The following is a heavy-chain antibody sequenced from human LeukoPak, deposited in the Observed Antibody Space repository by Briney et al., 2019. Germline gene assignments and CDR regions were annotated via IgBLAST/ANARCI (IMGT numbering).Heavy chain of an antibody. V-gene: IGHV3-74*01. CDR3: ASAYGVPVPFDY. CDR1: GFTFSSYW. CDR2: INSDGSST. J-gene: IGHJ4*02. D-gene: IGHD4-17*01. Sequence: PGGSLRLSCAASGFTFSSYWMHWVRQAPGKGLVWVSRINSDGSSTSYADSVKGRFTTSRDNAKNTLYLQMNSLRAEDTAVYYCASAYGVPVPFDYWGQGTLVTVSS.